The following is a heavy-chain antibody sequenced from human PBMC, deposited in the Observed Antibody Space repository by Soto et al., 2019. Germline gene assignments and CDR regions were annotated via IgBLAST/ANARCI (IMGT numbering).Heavy chain of an antibody. V-gene: IGHV3-30*18. CDR2: ISYDGSNK. Sequence: QVQLVESGGGVVQPGRSLRLSCAASAFTFSTYGMHWVRQAPGKGLEWVAVISYDGSNKYYADSVKGRFTISRDNSKNTLYLQMNSLRAEDTAVYYCAKHQYYYDGSGYGGVDYWGQGTLVTVSS. J-gene: IGHJ4*02. CDR1: AFTFSTYG. D-gene: IGHD3-22*01. CDR3: AKHQYYYDGSGYGGVDY.